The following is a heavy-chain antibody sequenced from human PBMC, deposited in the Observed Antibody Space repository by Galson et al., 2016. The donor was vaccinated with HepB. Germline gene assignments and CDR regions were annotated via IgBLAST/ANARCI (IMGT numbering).Heavy chain of an antibody. D-gene: IGHD7-27*01. Sequence: SETLSLTCSVSGASISPYSCTWIRQPAGKGLQWLGRLFSSGSVKYNPSLKSRATMSIETSSNQCSLRLTAVTAADTAFYYCVASLGNVEYWGQGALVTVSS. CDR3: VASLGNVEY. CDR2: LFSSGSV. CDR1: GASISPYS. J-gene: IGHJ4*02. V-gene: IGHV4-4*07.